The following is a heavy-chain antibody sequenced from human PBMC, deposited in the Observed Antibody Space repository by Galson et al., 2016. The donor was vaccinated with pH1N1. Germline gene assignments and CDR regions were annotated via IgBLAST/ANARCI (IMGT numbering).Heavy chain of an antibody. D-gene: IGHD1-14*01. V-gene: IGHV1-2*02. Sequence: SVKVSCKASGYTFTAHYVHWVRQAPGQGLEWMGWINPDSGATHYAQNFQGRVTLTRDTSITTVHMELSSLRPDEPALYSCARIARGTSGFDYWGQGTMVTVSS. CDR2: INPDSGAT. CDR3: ARIARGTSGFDY. CDR1: GYTFTAHY. J-gene: IGHJ4*02.